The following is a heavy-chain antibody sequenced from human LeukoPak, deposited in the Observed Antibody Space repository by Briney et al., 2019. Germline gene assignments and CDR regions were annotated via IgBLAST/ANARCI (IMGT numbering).Heavy chain of an antibody. CDR1: GYTFTSYG. J-gene: IGHJ4*02. V-gene: IGHV1-18*01. CDR2: ISAYNGNT. CDR3: ARDANDIVLMVYAIPYYFDY. Sequence: GASVKVSCKASGYTFTSYGISWVRQAPGQGLEWMEWISAYNGNTNYAQKLQGRVTMTTDTSTSTAYMELRSLRSDDTAVYYCARDANDIVLMVYAIPYYFDYWGQGTLVTVSS. D-gene: IGHD2-8*01.